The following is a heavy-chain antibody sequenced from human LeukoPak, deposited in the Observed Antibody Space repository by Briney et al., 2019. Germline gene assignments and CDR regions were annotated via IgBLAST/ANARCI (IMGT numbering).Heavy chain of an antibody. Sequence: PGGSLRLSCAASGFTFSSYSMNWVRQAPGKGLEWVSYISSSSSTIYYADSVKGRFTISRDNAKNSLYLQMNSLRAEDTAVYYCAKSKRATTVTNLDYWGQGTLVTVSS. CDR2: ISSSSSTI. CDR3: AKSKRATTVTNLDY. CDR1: GFTFSSYS. V-gene: IGHV3-48*04. J-gene: IGHJ4*02. D-gene: IGHD4-11*01.